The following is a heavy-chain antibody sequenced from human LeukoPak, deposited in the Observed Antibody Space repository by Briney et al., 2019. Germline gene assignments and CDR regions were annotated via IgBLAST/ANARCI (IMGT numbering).Heavy chain of an antibody. D-gene: IGHD3-22*01. Sequence: PGGSLRLSCAASGFTFSSYWMSWVRQAPGKGLEWVANIKQDGSEKYYVDSVKGRFTISRDNAKNSLYLQTNSLRAEDTAVYYCARIPPHYDSSGYYYPENYYFDYWGQGTLVTVSS. J-gene: IGHJ4*02. CDR3: ARIPPHYDSSGYYYPENYYFDY. V-gene: IGHV3-7*01. CDR2: IKQDGSEK. CDR1: GFTFSSYW.